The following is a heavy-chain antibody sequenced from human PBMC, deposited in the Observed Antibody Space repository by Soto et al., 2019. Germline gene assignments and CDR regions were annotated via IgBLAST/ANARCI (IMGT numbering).Heavy chain of an antibody. CDR3: AKSRVAVAGYCFDP. V-gene: IGHV3-23*01. J-gene: IGHJ5*02. CDR2: IVGSGGTT. CDR1: GFTFSRYA. Sequence: PGGSLRLSCAASGFTFSRYAMSWVRQAPGKGLEWVSGIVGSGGTTYYADSVKGRFTISRDNSKNTLYLQMNSLRVEDTAVYYCAKSRVAVAGYCFDPWGRGTLVTVSS. D-gene: IGHD6-19*01.